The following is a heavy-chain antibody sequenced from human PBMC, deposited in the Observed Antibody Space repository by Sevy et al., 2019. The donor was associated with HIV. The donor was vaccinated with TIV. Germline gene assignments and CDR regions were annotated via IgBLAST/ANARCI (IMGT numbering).Heavy chain of an antibody. D-gene: IGHD3-3*01. CDR2: IYYSGST. CDR3: ARSFGVVNNWFDP. CDR1: GGSISSYY. J-gene: IGHJ5*02. Sequence: SETLSLTCTVSGGSISSYYWSWIRQPPGKGLEWIGYIYYSGSTNYNPSLKSRVTRSVDTSKNQFSLKLSSVTAADTAVYYCARSFGVVNNWFDPWGQGTLVTVSS. V-gene: IGHV4-59*01.